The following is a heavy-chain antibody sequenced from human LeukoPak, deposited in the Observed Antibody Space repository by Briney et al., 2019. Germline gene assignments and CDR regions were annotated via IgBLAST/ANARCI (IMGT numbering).Heavy chain of an antibody. D-gene: IGHD6-6*01. CDR2: INPNSGGT. V-gene: IGHV1-2*04. J-gene: IGHJ4*02. CDR3: AREGIAARQGIKDY. Sequence: GASVKVSCKASGYTFTGYYLHWVRQAPGQGPEWMGWINPNSGGTNYAQKFQGWVITTRDTSISTAYMELSRLRSDDTAVYYCAREGIAARQGIKDYWGQGTLVTVSS. CDR1: GYTFTGYY.